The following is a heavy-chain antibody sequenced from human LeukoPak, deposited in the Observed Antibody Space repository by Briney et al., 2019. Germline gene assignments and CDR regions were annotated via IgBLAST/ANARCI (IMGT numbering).Heavy chain of an antibody. D-gene: IGHD3-22*01. V-gene: IGHV4-4*07. CDR3: TRGILRDYYDSSGFYHRGGVGY. J-gene: IGHJ4*02. CDR1: GGSISSYY. Sequence: SETLSLTRTVSGGSISSYYWSWIRQPAGKGLEWIGRIYTSGSTNYNPSLKSRVTMSVDTSKNQFSLKLSSVTAADTAVYFCTRGILRDYYDSSGFYHRGGVGYWGQGTLVTVSS. CDR2: IYTSGST.